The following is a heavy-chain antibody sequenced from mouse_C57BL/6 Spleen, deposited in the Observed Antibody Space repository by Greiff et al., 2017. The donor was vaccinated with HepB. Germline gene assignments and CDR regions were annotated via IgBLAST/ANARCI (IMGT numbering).Heavy chain of an antibody. Sequence: QVTLKVSGPGILQPSQTLSLTCSFSGFSLSTFGMGVGWIRQPSGKGLEWLAHIWWDDDKYYNPALKRRPTISKDTSKNQVFLKIANVDTADTATYYCAREFYYGSSYYAMDYWGQGTSVTVSS. J-gene: IGHJ4*01. CDR2: IWWDDDK. CDR3: AREFYYGSSYYAMDY. D-gene: IGHD1-1*01. CDR1: GFSLSTFGMG. V-gene: IGHV8-8*01.